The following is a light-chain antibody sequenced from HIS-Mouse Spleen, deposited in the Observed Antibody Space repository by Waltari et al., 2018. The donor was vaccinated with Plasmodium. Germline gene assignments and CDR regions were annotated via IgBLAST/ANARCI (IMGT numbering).Light chain of an antibody. CDR2: WAS. CDR1: QSVLYSPNNKNY. V-gene: IGKV4-1*01. Sequence: DIVMTQSPDSLAVSLGERATTTCQSSQSVLYSPNNKNYLAWYQQKPGQPPKLLIYWASTRESGVPDRFSGSGSGTDFTLTISSLQAEDVAVYYCQQYYSTPYTFGQGTKLEIK. J-gene: IGKJ2*01. CDR3: QQYYSTPYT.